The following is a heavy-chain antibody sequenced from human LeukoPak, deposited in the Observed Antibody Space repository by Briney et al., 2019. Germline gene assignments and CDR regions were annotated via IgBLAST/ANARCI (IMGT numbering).Heavy chain of an antibody. D-gene: IGHD3-22*01. CDR2: ISSSSSYI. J-gene: IGHJ4*02. CDR1: GFTFSTYS. V-gene: IGHV3-21*01. Sequence: GGSLRLSCAASGFTFSTYSMNWVRQAPGKGLEWVSSISSSSSYIYYADSVKGRFTISRDNAKNSLYLQMNSLRAEDAAVYYCARDLSNYDSSVIGVGYWGQGTLVTVSS. CDR3: ARDLSNYDSSVIGVGY.